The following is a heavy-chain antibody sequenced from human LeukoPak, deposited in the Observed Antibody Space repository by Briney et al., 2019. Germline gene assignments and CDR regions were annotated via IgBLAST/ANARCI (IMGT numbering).Heavy chain of an antibody. V-gene: IGHV3-73*01. CDR1: GFIFSGSA. Sequence: GGSLTLSCAASGFIFSGSAMHWVRQASGKGLEWVGCIRSKANSYTTAYAASVKGRFTISRDDSKNTAYLQMNSLKTEGTAVYYCTAPHTILGVVIDDYWGGGSLVSVSS. J-gene: IGHJ4*02. CDR3: TAPHTILGVVIDDY. CDR2: IRSKANSYTT. D-gene: IGHD3-3*01.